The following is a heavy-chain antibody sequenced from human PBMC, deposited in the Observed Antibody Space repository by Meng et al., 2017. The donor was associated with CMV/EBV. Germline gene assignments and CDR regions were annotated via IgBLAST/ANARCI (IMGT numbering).Heavy chain of an antibody. CDR3: AREMPIAAAGCFDY. J-gene: IGHJ4*02. Sequence: HVQLQESGPGLVKPSETLSLTCTVSGGSISSYYWSWTRQPAGKGLEWIGRIYTSGSTNYNPSLKSRVTMSVDTSKNQFSLKLSSVTAADTAVYYCAREMPIAAAGCFDYWGQGTLVTVSS. D-gene: IGHD6-13*01. CDR1: GGSISSYY. V-gene: IGHV4-4*07. CDR2: IYTSGST.